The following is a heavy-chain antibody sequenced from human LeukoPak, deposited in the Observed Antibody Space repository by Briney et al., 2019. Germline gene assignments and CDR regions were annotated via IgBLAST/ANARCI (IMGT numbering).Heavy chain of an antibody. V-gene: IGHV1-69*05. J-gene: IGHJ3*02. CDR3: ARGPAPNWVHSGPEVAFDI. CDR2: IIPIFGTA. D-gene: IGHD7-27*01. Sequence: GASVKVSCKASGGTFSSYAISWVRQAPGQGLEWMGRIIPIFGTANYAQKFQGRVTITTDESTSTAYMELSSLRSEDTAVYYCARGPAPNWVHSGPEVAFDIWGRGTMVTVSS. CDR1: GGTFSSYA.